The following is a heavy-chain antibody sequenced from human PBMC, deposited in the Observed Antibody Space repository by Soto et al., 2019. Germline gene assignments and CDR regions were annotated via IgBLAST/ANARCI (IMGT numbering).Heavy chain of an antibody. Sequence: GASVKVSCKASGYTFTSYGISWVRQAPGQGLEWMGWISAYNGNTNYAQKLQGRVTMTTDTSTSTAYMELRSLRSDDTDVYYCARGEATYYDFWSPGYYFDYWGQGTLVTVSS. CDR2: ISAYNGNT. J-gene: IGHJ4*02. CDR3: ARGEATYYDFWSPGYYFDY. D-gene: IGHD3-3*01. CDR1: GYTFTSYG. V-gene: IGHV1-18*01.